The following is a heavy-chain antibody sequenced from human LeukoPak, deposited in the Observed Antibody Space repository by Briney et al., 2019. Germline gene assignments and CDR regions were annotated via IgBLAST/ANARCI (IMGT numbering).Heavy chain of an antibody. J-gene: IGHJ4*02. CDR1: GYTFTSYY. V-gene: IGHV1-46*01. CDR2: INPSGGST. Sequence: ASVKVSCKASGYTFTSYYMHWVRQAPGQGLEWMGIINPSGGSTSYAQKFQGRVTMTRDTSTSTVYMELSSLRSEDTAAYYCARDSPYYDILTGYRPYYFDYWGQGTLVTVSS. D-gene: IGHD3-9*01. CDR3: ARDSPYYDILTGYRPYYFDY.